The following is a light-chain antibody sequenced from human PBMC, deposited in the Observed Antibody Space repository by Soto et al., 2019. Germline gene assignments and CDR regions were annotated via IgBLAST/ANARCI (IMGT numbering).Light chain of an antibody. CDR3: QQYNVYPYT. CDR2: RAS. Sequence: DVQMTQSPSTLSASVGDRVTISCRASQSISGWLAWYQQKPGKAPKLLIYRASSLASGVPSRFSGGGSAADFTLTISSLQPDDFATYFCQQYNVYPYTFGQGTNLEI. V-gene: IGKV1-5*03. J-gene: IGKJ2*01. CDR1: QSISGW.